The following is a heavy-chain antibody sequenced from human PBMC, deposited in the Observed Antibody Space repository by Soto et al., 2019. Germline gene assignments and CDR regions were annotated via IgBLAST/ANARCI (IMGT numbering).Heavy chain of an antibody. J-gene: IGHJ4*02. CDR3: TVGGAGHPFDY. CDR2: IHYSGST. CDR1: GVSITSHY. Sequence: QVQLQESGXGLVKPSETLSLTCTVSGVSITSHYWTWIRQPPGKGLEWIGNIHYSGSTNYSPSLKGRVIISVDTSENQSSLKLSSVTTADTAVYYCTVGGAGHPFDYWGQGTLVTVSS. D-gene: IGHD3-16*01. V-gene: IGHV4-59*11.